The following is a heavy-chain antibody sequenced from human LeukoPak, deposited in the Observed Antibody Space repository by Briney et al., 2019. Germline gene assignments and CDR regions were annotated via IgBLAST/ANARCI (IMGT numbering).Heavy chain of an antibody. V-gene: IGHV4-34*01. CDR1: GESLNSYY. D-gene: IGHD2-15*01. CDR2: IYESGTT. Sequence: SETLSLTCAVYGESLNSYYWSWVRQPPGEGLEWIGEIYESGTTKYNPSLKSRVAISMVPSKQQFSLILSSVTAADTAVYYCARGAWATRLASWGLGTPVIMSS. CDR3: ARGAWATRLAS. J-gene: IGHJ4*02.